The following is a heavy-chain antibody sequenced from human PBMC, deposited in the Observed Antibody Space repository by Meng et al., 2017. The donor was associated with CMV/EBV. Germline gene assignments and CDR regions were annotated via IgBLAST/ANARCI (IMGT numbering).Heavy chain of an antibody. Sequence: CVSFTFSLNKYSRHWVRQARGKGLLWVTRSNTDETTTTYAESVKGRLTISRDNAKNTLNLQMNSLRVEDTAVYYCVRDTGYSFDYWGQGSLVTVSS. CDR2: SNTDETTT. J-gene: IGHJ4*02. CDR3: VRDTGYSFDY. D-gene: IGHD5-12*01. CDR1: TFSLNKYS. V-gene: IGHV3-74*01.